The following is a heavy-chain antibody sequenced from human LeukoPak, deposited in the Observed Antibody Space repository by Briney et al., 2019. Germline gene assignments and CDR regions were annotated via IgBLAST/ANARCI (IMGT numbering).Heavy chain of an antibody. V-gene: IGHV3-23*01. CDR1: AFTFGNYA. Sequence: GGSLRLSCAAAAFTFGNYAMSWVRQAPGKGLEWVSAISGSGANIHYADSVEGRFTISRDNSKNTLYLQMNSLRAEDTAVYFCAKDFTTGGSGSYLDTYFDYWGQETLVTVSS. D-gene: IGHD3-10*01. CDR2: ISGSGANI. CDR3: AKDFTTGGSGSYLDTYFDY. J-gene: IGHJ4*02.